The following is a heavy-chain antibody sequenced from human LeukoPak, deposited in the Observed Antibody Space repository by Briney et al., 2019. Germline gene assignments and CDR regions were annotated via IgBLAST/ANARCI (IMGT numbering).Heavy chain of an antibody. V-gene: IGHV1-24*01. CDR2: FDPEDGET. D-gene: IGHD3-10*01. J-gene: IGHJ6*03. Sequence: EASVKVSCKVSGYTLTELSMHWVRQAPGKGLEWIGGFDPEDGETIYAQKFQGRVTMTEDTSTDTAYMELSSLRSEDTAVYYCATSSITMVRGVIRYYYYYYMDVWGKGTTVTVSS. CDR3: ATSSITMVRGVIRYYYYYYMDV. CDR1: GYTLTELS.